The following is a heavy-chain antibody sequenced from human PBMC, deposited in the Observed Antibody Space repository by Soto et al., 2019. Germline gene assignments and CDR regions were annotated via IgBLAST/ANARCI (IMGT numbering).Heavy chain of an antibody. V-gene: IGHV1-46*01. CDR2: INPRWGST. J-gene: IGHJ6*02. CDR3: SRTGRGSTYSYYYVMDV. CDR1: GYSFPSYY. D-gene: IGHD2-15*01. Sequence: ASVKVSCKASGYSFPSYYIHGVRQAPGQELAGMGIINPRWGSTTHAHNLQDRVIMTRDNSTSTVYMELSILNPEDPALHYLSRTGRGSTYSYYYVMDVWGQGTTVTVSS.